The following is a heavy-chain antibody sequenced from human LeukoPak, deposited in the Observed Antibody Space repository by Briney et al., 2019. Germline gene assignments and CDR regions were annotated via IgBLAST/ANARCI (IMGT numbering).Heavy chain of an antibody. CDR3: ARGHCSGGSCYSRVPHSDWFDP. J-gene: IGHJ5*02. D-gene: IGHD2-15*01. CDR1: GGTFSSYA. V-gene: IGHV1-69*05. Sequence: SVKVSCKASGGTFSSYAISWVRQAPGQGLEWMGGIIPIFGTANYAQKFQGRVTITTDESTSTAYMELSSLRSEDTAVYYCARGHCSGGSCYSRVPHSDWFDPWGQGTLVTVSS. CDR2: IIPIFGTA.